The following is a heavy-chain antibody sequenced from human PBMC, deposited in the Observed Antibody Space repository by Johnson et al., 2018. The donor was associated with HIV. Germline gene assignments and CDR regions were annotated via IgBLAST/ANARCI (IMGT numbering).Heavy chain of an antibody. CDR1: GFTFSSYG. Sequence: QVQPVESGGGVVQPGRSLRLSCAASGFTFSSYGMHWVRHAPGKGLAWVAVISYDGNNKYYEDSVKGRFTISRDNSKNTLYLKMNSLRAEDTAVYYCAREQFLESDAFDIWGQGTMVTVSS. V-gene: IGHV3-30*03. CDR2: ISYDGNNK. J-gene: IGHJ3*02. CDR3: AREQFLESDAFDI. D-gene: IGHD3-3*01.